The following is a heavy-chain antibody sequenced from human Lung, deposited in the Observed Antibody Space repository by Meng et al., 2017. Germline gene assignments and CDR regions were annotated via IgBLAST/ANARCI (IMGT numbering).Heavy chain of an antibody. CDR3: ARGLGEAVVPRTMFDY. CDR1: GGFISSSNW. D-gene: IGHD2-2*01. J-gene: IGHJ4*02. V-gene: IGHV4-4*02. CDR2: IYHSGGT. Sequence: PVSGPGRVHPSGTLFLHCRVSGGFISSSNWWSWVRQPPGKGLEWIGEIYHSGGTKYNPSLKSRLTISVDKSKNQFSLKLSSVTSADTAVYYCARGLGEAVVPRTMFDYWGQGTLVTVSS.